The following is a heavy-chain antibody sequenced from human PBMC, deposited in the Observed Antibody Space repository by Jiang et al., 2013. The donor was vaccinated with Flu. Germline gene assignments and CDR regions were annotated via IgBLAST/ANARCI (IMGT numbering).Heavy chain of an antibody. D-gene: IGHD3-3*01. Sequence: GAEVKKPGSSVKVSCKASGYTFTSYAMHWVRQAPGQRLEWMGWINAGNGNTKYSQKFQGRVTITRDTSASTAYMELSSLRSEDTAVYYCAREGRSYDFWSGYPYGMDVWGQGTTVTVSS. CDR2: INAGNGNT. J-gene: IGHJ6*02. V-gene: IGHV1-3*01. CDR3: AREGRSYDFWSGYPYGMDV. CDR1: GYTFTSYA.